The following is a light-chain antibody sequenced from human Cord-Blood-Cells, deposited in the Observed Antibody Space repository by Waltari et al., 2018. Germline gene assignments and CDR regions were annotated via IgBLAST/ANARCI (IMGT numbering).Light chain of an antibody. CDR3: QQYNNWPRT. CDR1: LSVSIN. V-gene: IGKV3-15*01. Sequence: EIVMTQSPATLSVSPGERATLSCRASLSVSINLAWYQQKPGQAPRLLIYGASTRATGIPARFRGSGSGTEFTLTISSLQSEDFAVYYCQQYNNWPRTFGQGTKVEIK. CDR2: GAS. J-gene: IGKJ1*01.